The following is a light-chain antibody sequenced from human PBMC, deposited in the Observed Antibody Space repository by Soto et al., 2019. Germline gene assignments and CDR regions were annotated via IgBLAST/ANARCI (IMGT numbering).Light chain of an antibody. J-gene: IGLJ1*01. CDR3: SSYTSSSIDYV. CDR2: EVS. CDR1: SSDVGGYNY. Sequence: QSALTQPASVSGSPGQSITISCTGTSSDVGGYNYVSRYQQHPGKAPTLMIYEVSNLPSGVSNRFSGSKSGNTASLTISGLQAEDEADYYCSSYTSSSIDYVFGTGTKLTVL. V-gene: IGLV2-14*01.